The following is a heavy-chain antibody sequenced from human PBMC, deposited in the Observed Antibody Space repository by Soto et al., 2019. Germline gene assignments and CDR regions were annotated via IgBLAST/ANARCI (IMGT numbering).Heavy chain of an antibody. J-gene: IGHJ4*02. CDR3: ARGLLRSWVDY. Sequence: SETLSLTCTVSGGSISSGDYYWSWIRQPPGKSLEWIGYIYYSGSTYYNQSLKSRVTISVDTSKNQFSLKLSSVTAADTAVYYCARGLLRSWVDYWGQGTLVTVSS. V-gene: IGHV4-30-4*01. CDR2: IYYSGST. D-gene: IGHD5-12*01. CDR1: GGSISSGDYY.